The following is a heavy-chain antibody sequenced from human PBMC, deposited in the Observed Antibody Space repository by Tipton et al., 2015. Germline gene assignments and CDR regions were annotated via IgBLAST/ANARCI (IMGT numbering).Heavy chain of an antibody. Sequence: LRLSCAASGFTVSSNYMSWVRQAPGKGLEWIGYIYYSGNTYYNPSLKSRVTISVDTSKSQFSLKLTSVTAADTAVYYCARENSVWYPYFDYWGQGTLVTVSS. CDR1: GFTVSSNY. J-gene: IGHJ4*02. CDR2: IYYSGNT. V-gene: IGHV4-31*02. D-gene: IGHD6-13*01. CDR3: ARENSVWYPYFDY.